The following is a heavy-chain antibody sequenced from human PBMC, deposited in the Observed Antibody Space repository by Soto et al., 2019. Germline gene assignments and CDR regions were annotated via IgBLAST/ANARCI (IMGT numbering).Heavy chain of an antibody. J-gene: IGHJ3*01. Sequence: GGSLRLSCAPSGFTFGNYAMNWLRQAPGKGLDWISSISDPGTSTSYANSVKGRFSMSRDNSKNTLFLQMNRLRADDTAVYFCAKSLVTSSDAFDLWGRVTLVDVSS. V-gene: IGHV3-23*01. CDR1: GFTFGNYA. CDR2: ISDPGTST. D-gene: IGHD2-21*02. CDR3: AKSLVTSSDAFDL.